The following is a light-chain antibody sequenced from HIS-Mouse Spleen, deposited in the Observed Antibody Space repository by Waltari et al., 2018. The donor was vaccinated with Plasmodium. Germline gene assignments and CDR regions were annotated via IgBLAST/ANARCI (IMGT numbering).Light chain of an antibody. CDR1: SSNIGAGYD. Sequence: QSVLTQPPSVSGAPGQRVTISCTGSSSNIGAGYDVHWYQQLPGTAPNLLIYGNSNRPSGVPDRFSGSNSGTSASLAITGRQAEDEADYSCQAYDSSLSGSVFGGGTKLTVL. CDR3: QAYDSSLSGSV. J-gene: IGLJ2*01. CDR2: GNS. V-gene: IGLV1-40*01.